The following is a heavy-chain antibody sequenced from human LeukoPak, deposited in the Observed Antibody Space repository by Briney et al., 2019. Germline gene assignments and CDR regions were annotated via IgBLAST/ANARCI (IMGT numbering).Heavy chain of an antibody. CDR3: ARDPGRSGGSCYSDY. D-gene: IGHD2-15*01. J-gene: IGHJ4*02. CDR2: ISSSGTYI. V-gene: IGHV3-21*01. Sequence: GGSLRLSCAASGLTFGSFSMTWVRQAPGKGLEWVSSISSSGTYIYYADSVKGRFTISRDNAKNSLYLQMNSLRAEDTAVYYCARDPGRSGGSCYSDYWGQGTLVTVSS. CDR1: GLTFGSFS.